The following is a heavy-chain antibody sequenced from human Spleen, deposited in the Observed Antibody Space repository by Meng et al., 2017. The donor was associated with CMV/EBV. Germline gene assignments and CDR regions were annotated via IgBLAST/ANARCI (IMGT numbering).Heavy chain of an antibody. V-gene: IGHV4-34*01. D-gene: IGHD1-1*01. CDR3: ATETGKGAFDI. CDR2: INHSGST. J-gene: IGHJ3*02. CDR1: GGSFSGYY. Sequence: SETLSLTCAVYGGSFSGYYWSWIRQPPGKGLEWIGEINHSGSTNYNPSLKSRVTISVDTSKNQFSLKLSSATAADTAVYYCATETGKGAFDIWGQGTMVTVSS.